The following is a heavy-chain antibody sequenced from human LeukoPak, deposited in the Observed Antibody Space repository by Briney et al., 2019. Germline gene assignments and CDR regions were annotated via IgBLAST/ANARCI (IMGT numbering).Heavy chain of an antibody. V-gene: IGHV3-53*01. CDR1: GFTVANDR. J-gene: IGHJ4*02. CDR2: VYGGGNT. CDR3: VRERFGAIVEN. Sequence: GGSLRLSCAASGFTVANDRMSWVRQAPGKGLEWVSTVYGGGNTAYADSVKGRFTISRDTSENTLLLQMNSLRAEDTALYFCVRERFGAIVENWGQGALVIVSS. D-gene: IGHD5-24*01.